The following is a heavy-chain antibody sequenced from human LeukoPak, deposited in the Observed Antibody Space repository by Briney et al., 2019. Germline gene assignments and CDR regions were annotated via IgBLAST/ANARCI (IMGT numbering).Heavy chain of an antibody. V-gene: IGHV4-39*07. CDR2: IYYSGST. CDR1: GGSISSSSYY. J-gene: IGHJ4*02. CDR3: ARTLVVVTAKPLDY. Sequence: SETLSLTCTVSGGSISSSSYYWGWIRQPPGKGLEWIGSIYYSGSTYYNPSLKSRVTISVDTSKNQFSLKLSSVTAADTAVYYCARTLVVVTAKPLDYWGQGTLVTVSS. D-gene: IGHD2-21*02.